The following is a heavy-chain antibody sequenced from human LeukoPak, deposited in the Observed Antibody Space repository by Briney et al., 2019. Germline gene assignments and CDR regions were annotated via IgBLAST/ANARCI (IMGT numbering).Heavy chain of an antibody. V-gene: IGHV3-33*01. CDR1: GFTFSSYG. D-gene: IGHD2-2*02. CDR2: IWNDGSNK. J-gene: IGHJ6*02. Sequence: GGSLRLSCAASGFTFSSYGMHWVRQAPGKGLEWVAVIWNDGSNKYYADSVKGRFTISRDNSKNTLYLQMNSLRAEDTAVYYCARAYCSSTSCYINYYYGMDVWGQGTTVTVSS. CDR3: ARAYCSSTSCYINYYYGMDV.